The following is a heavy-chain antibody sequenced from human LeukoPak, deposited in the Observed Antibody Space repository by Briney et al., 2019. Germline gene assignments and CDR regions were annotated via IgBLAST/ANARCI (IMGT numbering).Heavy chain of an antibody. J-gene: IGHJ6*02. CDR1: GFTFSSYG. CDR3: AKDRDSSSHYYYYNMDV. D-gene: IGHD6-13*01. Sequence: GGSLRLSCAASGFTFSSYGMHWVRQAPGKGLEWVAVIWYDGSNKYYADSVKGRFTISRDNSKNTLYLQMNSLRAEDTATYYCAKDRDSSSHYYYYNMDVWGQGATVTVSS. V-gene: IGHV3-33*06. CDR2: IWYDGSNK.